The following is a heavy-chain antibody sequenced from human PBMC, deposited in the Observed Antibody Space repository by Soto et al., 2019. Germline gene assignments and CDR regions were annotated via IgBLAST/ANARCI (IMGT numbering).Heavy chain of an antibody. CDR3: ARDRVLGYCSGGSCYSAYYYGMDV. J-gene: IGHJ6*02. CDR1: GYTFTGYY. Sequence: ASVKVSCKASGYTFTGYYMHWVRQAPGQGLEWMGWINPNSGGTNYAQKFQGWVTMTRDTSISTAYMELSRLRSDDTAVYYCARDRVLGYCSGGSCYSAYYYGMDVWAQRTTVTVSS. CDR2: INPNSGGT. D-gene: IGHD2-15*01. V-gene: IGHV1-2*04.